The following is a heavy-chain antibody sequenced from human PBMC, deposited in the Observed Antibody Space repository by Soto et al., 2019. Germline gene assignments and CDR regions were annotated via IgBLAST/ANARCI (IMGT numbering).Heavy chain of an antibody. Sequence: PSETLSLTCTVSGGSVSSGSYYFICIRQPPGKGLEWIGYIYNSGSTNYIPSLKSRVTISVDTSKNHFSLRMSSVTAADTAVYYCARESDSGSYYFDYWGRGTLVTVSS. CDR1: GGSVSSGSYY. D-gene: IGHD3-10*01. CDR3: ARESDSGSYYFDY. J-gene: IGHJ4*02. CDR2: IYNSGST. V-gene: IGHV4-61*03.